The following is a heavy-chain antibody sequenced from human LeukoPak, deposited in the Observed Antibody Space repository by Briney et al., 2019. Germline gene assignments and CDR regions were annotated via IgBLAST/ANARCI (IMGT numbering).Heavy chain of an antibody. CDR1: GFIFSNYG. Sequence: GGSLRLSCAASGFIFSNYGMHWVRQAPGKGLEWVAIVWYDGSNKYYADSVKGRFTISRDNSKNTLYLQMNSLRAEDTAVYYCARVGYYDSSGYLGIDYWGQGTLVTVSS. V-gene: IGHV3-33*01. CDR2: VWYDGSNK. CDR3: ARVGYYDSSGYLGIDY. D-gene: IGHD3-22*01. J-gene: IGHJ4*02.